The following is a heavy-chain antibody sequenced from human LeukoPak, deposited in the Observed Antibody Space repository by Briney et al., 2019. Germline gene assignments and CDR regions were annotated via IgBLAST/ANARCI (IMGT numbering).Heavy chain of an antibody. CDR2: ISGRGDTT. CDR3: AKALRAPHRPVYTYYYMDV. D-gene: IGHD2-2*02. V-gene: IGHV3-23*01. Sequence: GVSLRLSCVASEFTVNNYAVSWVRQAPGKGLEWVSTISGRGDTTYYADSVKGRFTISRDNSNNSVFLQMNSLRVDDAAVYYCAKALRAPHRPVYTYYYMDVWGKGTKVIVSS. J-gene: IGHJ6*03. CDR1: EFTVNNYA.